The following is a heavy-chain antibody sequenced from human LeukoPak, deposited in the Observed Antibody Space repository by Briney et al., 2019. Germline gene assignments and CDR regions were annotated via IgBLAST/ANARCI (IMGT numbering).Heavy chain of an antibody. Sequence: GASVKVSCKASGYTFTGYYMHWVRQAPGQGLEWMGWINPNSGGTNYAQKFQGRVTMTRDTSISTAYMELSRLRSDDTAVYYCARVRGYSYGQLHPLNWFDPWGQGTLVTVSS. V-gene: IGHV1-2*02. J-gene: IGHJ5*02. CDR3: ARVRGYSYGQLHPLNWFDP. D-gene: IGHD5-18*01. CDR1: GYTFTGYY. CDR2: INPNSGGT.